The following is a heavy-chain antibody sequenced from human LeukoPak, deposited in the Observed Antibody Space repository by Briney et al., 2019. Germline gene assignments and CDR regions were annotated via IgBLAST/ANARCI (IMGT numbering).Heavy chain of an antibody. D-gene: IGHD4-17*01. V-gene: IGHV4-39*07. Sequence: PSETLSLTCTVSGGSISSDSYYWGWIRQPPGKGLEWIGSGSTYYNPSLKSRVTISVDTSKNQFSLELSSVTAADTAVYYCARLYGDYVKVDAFDIWGQGTMVTVSS. CDR3: ARLYGDYVKVDAFDI. CDR1: GGSISSDSYY. CDR2: SGST. J-gene: IGHJ3*02.